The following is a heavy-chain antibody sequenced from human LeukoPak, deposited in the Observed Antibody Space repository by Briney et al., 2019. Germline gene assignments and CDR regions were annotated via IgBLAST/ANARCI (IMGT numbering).Heavy chain of an antibody. D-gene: IGHD2-15*01. V-gene: IGHV3-23*01. J-gene: IGHJ4*02. CDR3: AKLVVVVVAATSGLDY. CDR1: GFTFSSYA. Sequence: GGSLRLSWAASGFTFSSYAMSWVRQAPGKGLEWVSAISGSGGSTYYADSVKGRFTISRDNSKNTLYLQMNSLRAEDTAVYYCAKLVVVVVAATSGLDYWGQGTLVTVSS. CDR2: ISGSGGST.